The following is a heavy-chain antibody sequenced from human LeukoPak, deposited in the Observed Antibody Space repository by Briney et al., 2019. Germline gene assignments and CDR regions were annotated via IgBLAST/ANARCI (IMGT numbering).Heavy chain of an antibody. D-gene: IGHD3-22*01. CDR1: GFIFRSYA. CDR2: ISGSGAST. Sequence: GGSLRLSCAASGFIFRSYAMSWVRQAPGKGLEWASGISGSGASTYYADSVKGRFTISRDNSKNTLYLQMKTLRAEDTAVYYCAKAAVVIPDYWGQGTLVTVSS. V-gene: IGHV3-23*01. J-gene: IGHJ4*02. CDR3: AKAAVVIPDY.